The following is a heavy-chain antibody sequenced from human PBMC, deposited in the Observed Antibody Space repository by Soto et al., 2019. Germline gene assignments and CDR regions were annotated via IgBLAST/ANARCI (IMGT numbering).Heavy chain of an antibody. J-gene: IGHJ6*02. CDR1: GGSIRNGDYY. Sequence: SETLSHTCTVSGGSIRNGDYYWSMIRQPPGKGLEWIGYIYYSGSTYYNPSLKNRDTISVDTSKNQFSLKLSSVTAADTAVYYCARDIVATIFSSGYGMDVWGQGTTVTVSS. CDR3: ARDIVATIFSSGYGMDV. CDR2: IYYSGST. D-gene: IGHD5-12*01. V-gene: IGHV4-30-4*01.